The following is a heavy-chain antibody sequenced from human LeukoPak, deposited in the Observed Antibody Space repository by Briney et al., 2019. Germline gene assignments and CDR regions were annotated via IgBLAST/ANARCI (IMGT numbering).Heavy chain of an antibody. CDR2: MHPNSGDT. Sequence: ASVKVSCKASGYTFTGYYMHWVRQAPGQGLEWMGWMHPNSGDTNYAQNFQGRVTMTRDTSISTAYMELRRLRSDDTAVYYCAREGDSYWDWGQGTLVTVSS. CDR3: AREGDSYWD. J-gene: IGHJ4*02. D-gene: IGHD3-16*01. CDR1: GYTFTGYY. V-gene: IGHV1-2*02.